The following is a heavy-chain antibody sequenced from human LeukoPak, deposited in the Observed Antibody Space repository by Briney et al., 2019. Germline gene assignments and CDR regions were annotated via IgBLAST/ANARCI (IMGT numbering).Heavy chain of an antibody. Sequence: PGGSLRLSCAASGFTVSSNYMSWVHQAPGKGLEWVSVIYSGGSTYYADSVKGRFTISRDNSKNTLYLQMNSLRAEDTAVYYCARDLGARWSSHFYYYYYMDVWGKGTTVTVSS. CDR1: GFTVSSNY. D-gene: IGHD3-3*01. V-gene: IGHV3-53*01. J-gene: IGHJ6*03. CDR3: ARDLGARWSSHFYYYYYMDV. CDR2: IYSGGST.